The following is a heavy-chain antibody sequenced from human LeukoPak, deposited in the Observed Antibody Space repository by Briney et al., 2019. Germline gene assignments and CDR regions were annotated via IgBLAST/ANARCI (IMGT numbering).Heavy chain of an antibody. Sequence: GGSLRLSCAASGFTFSSYAMSWVRQAPGKGLEWVSAISGSGGSTYYADSVKGRFTISRDNSKNTLYLQMNSLRAEDTAVYYCARDPPFRVAAATWVDYWGQGTLVTVSS. CDR3: ARDPPFRVAAATWVDY. CDR1: GFTFSSYA. J-gene: IGHJ4*02. D-gene: IGHD2-15*01. CDR2: ISGSGGST. V-gene: IGHV3-23*01.